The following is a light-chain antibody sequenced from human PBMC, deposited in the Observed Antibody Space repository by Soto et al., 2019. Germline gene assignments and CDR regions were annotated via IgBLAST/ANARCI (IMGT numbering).Light chain of an antibody. CDR1: SSNIGNNY. J-gene: IGLJ1*01. Sequence: QSVLTQSPSVSAAPGQKVTISCSGSSSNIGNNYVSWYQQLPGTAPKLLIYDNNKRPSGIPDRFSGSKSGTSASLAISGLQSEDEAEYYCAAWDDNLSGFYVFGTGTKVTVL. CDR2: DNN. V-gene: IGLV1-51*01. CDR3: AAWDDNLSGFYV.